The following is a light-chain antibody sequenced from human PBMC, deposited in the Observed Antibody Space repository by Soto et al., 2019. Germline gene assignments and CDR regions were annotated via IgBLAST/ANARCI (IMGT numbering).Light chain of an antibody. J-gene: IGKJ2*01. Sequence: DLQLTQSPSSLSASVGDRVTITCQASQDIGNYLNWYQQKPGKAPKVLIYDASNLETGVPSRFSGSGSGTDFTFTISSLQPEDVATFYCHQSESLPHSFGQGTKLEI. CDR2: DAS. V-gene: IGKV1-33*01. CDR1: QDIGNY. CDR3: HQSESLPHS.